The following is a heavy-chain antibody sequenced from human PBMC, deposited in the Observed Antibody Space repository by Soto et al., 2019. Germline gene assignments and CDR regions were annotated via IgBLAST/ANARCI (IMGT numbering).Heavy chain of an antibody. V-gene: IGHV1-8*01. D-gene: IGHD1-1*01. CDR2: MNPNTGNS. CDR1: GYTFTSYD. CDR3: ARRAETNGWNGFGADKYYFDF. Sequence: ASVKVSCKASGYTFTSYDIYWVRQATGQGLGWMGWMNPNTGNSGYAQKFQGRVTMTSDTSISTAHMELSSLRSEDTAVYYCARRAETNGWNGFGADKYYFDFWGQGTLVTVSS. J-gene: IGHJ4*02.